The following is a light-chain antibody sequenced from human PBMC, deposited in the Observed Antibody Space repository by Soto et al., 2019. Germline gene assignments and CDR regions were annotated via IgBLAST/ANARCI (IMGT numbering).Light chain of an antibody. J-gene: IGKJ4*01. Sequence: EIVLTQSPATLSLSPGERATLSCRASQSISSYLAWYQHKPGQSPRLLIYDASNRATGIPARFSGSGSGTDFTLTISSLAPEDFAVYYCQQRSVWPPLSFGGGTKVEIK. CDR1: QSISSY. CDR2: DAS. V-gene: IGKV3-11*01. CDR3: QQRSVWPPLS.